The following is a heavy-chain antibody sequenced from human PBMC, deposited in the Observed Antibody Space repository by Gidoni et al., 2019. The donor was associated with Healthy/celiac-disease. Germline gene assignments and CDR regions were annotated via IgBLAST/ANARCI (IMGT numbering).Heavy chain of an antibody. CDR2: TYDRAKWYN. CDR1: GDSVSSNSAA. Sequence: QVQLQQSGPGLVKPSQTLSLTCSISGDSVSSNSAAWNWTRQAPSRGLEWLGRTYDRAKWYNDYAVSVQSRITINPDTSQNHFSLQLNSVTPEDTAVYYCAREGSGIVVVPIIAYYYYGMDVWGQGPTVTVSS. CDR3: AREGSGIVVVPIIAYYYYGMDV. D-gene: IGHD2-2*01. V-gene: IGHV6-1*01. J-gene: IGHJ6*02.